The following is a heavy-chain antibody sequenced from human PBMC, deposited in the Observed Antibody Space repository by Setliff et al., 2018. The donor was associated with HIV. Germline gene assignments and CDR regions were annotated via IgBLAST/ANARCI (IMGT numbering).Heavy chain of an antibody. CDR3: ARVPTNPDFYYYYMDV. Sequence: SETLSLTCTVSGGSISSGGYYWSWIRQHPGKGLERIGYIYYSGGTYYNPSLKSRVTISVDTSKNQFSLKLSSVTAADTAVYYCARVPTNPDFYYYYMDVWGKGTTVTVSS. V-gene: IGHV4-31*02. J-gene: IGHJ6*03. CDR2: IYYSGGT. CDR1: GGSISSGGYY.